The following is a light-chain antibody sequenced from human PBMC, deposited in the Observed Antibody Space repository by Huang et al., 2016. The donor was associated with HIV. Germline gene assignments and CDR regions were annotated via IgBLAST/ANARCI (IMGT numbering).Light chain of an antibody. CDR1: QSVLYSSNNKNY. Sequence: DIVMTQSPDSLAVSLGERATINCKSSQSVLYSSNNKNYLAWYQQKPGQPPKVLIYWASTRESGVPDRFNGSGSGTEFTLTISSLQAEDVAVYYCQQYYSTPSFGGGTKVEIK. CDR3: QQYYSTPS. J-gene: IGKJ4*01. V-gene: IGKV4-1*01. CDR2: WAS.